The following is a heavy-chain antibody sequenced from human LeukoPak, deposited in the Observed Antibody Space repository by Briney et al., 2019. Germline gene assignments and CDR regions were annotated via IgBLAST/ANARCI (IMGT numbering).Heavy chain of an antibody. CDR3: ARVNYGSGAFDY. J-gene: IGHJ4*02. CDR2: INHSGST. V-gene: IGHV4-34*01. CDR1: GGSFSGYY. D-gene: IGHD3-10*01. Sequence: SETLSLTCAVYGGSFSGYYWNWIRQPPGKGLEWIGEINHSGSTNYNPSLKSRVTISVDTSKNQFSLKLSSVTAADTAVYYCARVNYGSGAFDYWGQGTLVTVSS.